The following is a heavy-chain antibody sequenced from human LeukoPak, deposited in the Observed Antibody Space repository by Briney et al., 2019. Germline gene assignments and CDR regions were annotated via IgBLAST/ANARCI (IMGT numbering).Heavy chain of an antibody. CDR2: IYYSGST. CDR3: ATGGDRRKVGY. V-gene: IGHV4-59*08. CDR1: GGSISSYY. D-gene: IGHD2-21*02. Sequence: SETLSLTCTVSGGSISSYYWSWIRQPPGKGLEWIGYIYYSGSTNYNPSLKSRVTMSLDTSKNQVSLKLTSVTAADTAVYYCATGGDRRKVGYWGQGTLVTVSS. J-gene: IGHJ4*02.